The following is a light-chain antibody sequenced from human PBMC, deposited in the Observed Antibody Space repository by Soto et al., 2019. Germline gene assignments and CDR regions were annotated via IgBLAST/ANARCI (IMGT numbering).Light chain of an antibody. Sequence: DIQMTQSPSSLSASVGDRVTITCRASQSISNLLNWYQHKPGKAPKLLIYGTSTLQSGVPSRFSGSGSGTDFTLTISSLQREDFATYYCQQSYSSSWTFGQGTKVKIK. CDR1: QSISNL. CDR3: QQSYSSSWT. V-gene: IGKV1-39*01. CDR2: GTS. J-gene: IGKJ1*01.